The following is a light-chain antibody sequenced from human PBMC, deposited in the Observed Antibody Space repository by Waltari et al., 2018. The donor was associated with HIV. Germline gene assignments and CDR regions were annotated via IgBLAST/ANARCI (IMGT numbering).Light chain of an antibody. CDR1: SSNIGSNT. CDR3: AAWVGNGHWV. V-gene: IGLV1-44*01. CDR2: SNY. J-gene: IGLJ3*02. Sequence: QSVLTQPPSASGAPGQRVTISCSGSSSNIGSNTVSWYQPVPGTAPKTLVYSNYLRPSGIPDRFSGSRSVTSASLAISGLQSEDEADYYCAAWVGNGHWVFGGGTKLTVL.